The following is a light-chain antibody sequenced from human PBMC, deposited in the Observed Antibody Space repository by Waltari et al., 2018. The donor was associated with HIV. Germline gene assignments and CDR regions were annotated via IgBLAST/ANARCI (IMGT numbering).Light chain of an antibody. V-gene: IGLV1-40*01. CDR1: RSNIGAPYA. CDR2: GST. Sequence: SALPHPPSVSLPPGRSVIITCTGHRSNIGAPYALPWYQQLQGAAPKFLISGSTNRPSAVRDRLAVAKSGLSSSRAITGLQAGDEADYYCQAYDSSLGGSVFGGGTKLTVL. CDR3: QAYDSSLGGSV. J-gene: IGLJ3*02.